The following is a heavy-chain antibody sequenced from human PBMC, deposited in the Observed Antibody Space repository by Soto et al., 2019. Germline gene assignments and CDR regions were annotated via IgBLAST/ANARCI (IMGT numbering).Heavy chain of an antibody. CDR3: ARARVYATGPLDF. V-gene: IGHV3-21*06. J-gene: IGHJ4*02. D-gene: IGHD6-13*01. Sequence: GGSLRLSCAASGFTFTSYTMNWVRQAPGKGLEWVSFISSSSDYIYYADSMKGRVTISRDNAKNSLFLDMNSLTGEDTAVYYCARARVYATGPLDFWGQGTLVTVSS. CDR2: ISSSSDYI. CDR1: GFTFTSYT.